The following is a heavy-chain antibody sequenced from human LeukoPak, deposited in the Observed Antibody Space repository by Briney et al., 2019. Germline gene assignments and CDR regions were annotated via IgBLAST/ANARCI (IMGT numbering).Heavy chain of an antibody. V-gene: IGHV4-4*02. CDR3: ARVVRLPLYYYYYGMDV. J-gene: IGHJ6*02. D-gene: IGHD5-18*01. CDR2: VYHSGST. CDR1: GDSISTNHW. Sequence: SETLSLTCAVSGDSISTNHWWSWVRQPPGKGLEWIGEVYHSGSTNYNPSLKSRVTISVDTSKNQFSLKLSSVTAADTAVYYCARVVRLPLYYYYYGMDVWGQGTTVTVSS.